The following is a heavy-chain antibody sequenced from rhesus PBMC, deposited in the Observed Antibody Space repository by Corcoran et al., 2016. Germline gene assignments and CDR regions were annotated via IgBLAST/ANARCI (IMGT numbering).Heavy chain of an antibody. D-gene: IGHD6-25*01. CDR1: GFTFSDYY. CDR2: ISSASSYI. Sequence: EVQLVESGGGLVQPGGSLRLSCAASGFTFSDYYMSWVRQAPGKGLEWVSSISSASSYINYADSVKGLFTISRDNAKSSLSLQMNSLNTEDTAVYYCTRDKGIAAAGTIDYWGQGVLVTVSS. J-gene: IGHJ4*01. V-gene: IGHV3S16*01. CDR3: TRDKGIAAAGTIDY.